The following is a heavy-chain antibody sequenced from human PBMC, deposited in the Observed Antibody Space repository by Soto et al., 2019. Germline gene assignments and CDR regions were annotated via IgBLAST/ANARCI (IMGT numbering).Heavy chain of an antibody. Sequence: QVQLVESGGGVVQPGRSLRLSCAASGFTFSTYAMYWVRQAPGKGLEWVALISSDGTNKFYADSVKGRFTISRDNSNNTLYLQVNSLRAEDTAVYYCARQNYFDYWGQGTLVTVSS. J-gene: IGHJ4*02. V-gene: IGHV3-30-3*01. CDR2: ISSDGTNK. CDR3: ARQNYFDY. CDR1: GFTFSTYA.